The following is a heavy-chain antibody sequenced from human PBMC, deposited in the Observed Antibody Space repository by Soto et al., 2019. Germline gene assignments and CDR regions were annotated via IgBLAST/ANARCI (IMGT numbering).Heavy chain of an antibody. D-gene: IGHD3-10*01. CDR2: ISSSAGTI. CDR3: ARAPYFGSGTYYYYALDV. CDR1: GLTFSDHY. Sequence: ESGGGLVKPGGSLRLSCAASGLTFSDHYMTWIRQAPGKGLEWISYISSSAGTIYYADSVKGRFTISRDNAKNSLYLQMTNLRAEDPAVYYCARAPYFGSGTYYYYALDVWGQGTTVTVSS. J-gene: IGHJ6*02. V-gene: IGHV3-11*01.